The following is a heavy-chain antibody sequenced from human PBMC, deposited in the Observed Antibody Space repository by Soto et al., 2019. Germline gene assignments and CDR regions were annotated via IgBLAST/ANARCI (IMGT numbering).Heavy chain of an antibody. CDR1: GGSISSSSYY. V-gene: IGHV4-39*01. CDR3: ARHVYYDSRGYEFDY. CDR2: IYYSGST. Sequence: QLQLQESGPGLVKPSETLSLTCTVSGGSISSSSYYWGWIRQPPGKGLEWIGSIYYSGSTYYNPSLKSRVTISVDTSKNQFSLKLSSVTAADTAVYYCARHVYYDSRGYEFDYWGQGTLVTVSS. J-gene: IGHJ4*02. D-gene: IGHD3-22*01.